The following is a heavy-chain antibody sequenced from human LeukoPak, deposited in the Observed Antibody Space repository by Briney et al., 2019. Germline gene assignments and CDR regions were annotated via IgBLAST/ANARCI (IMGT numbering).Heavy chain of an antibody. CDR3: ARPYYYDSRIDP. Sequence: PSQTLSLTCTVSGGSISSGDYYWSWIRQPPGKGLGWIAYMYYSGSAYYNPSLKSRVTMSADTSKNQLSLKLSSVTAADTAVYYCARPYYYDSRIDPWGQGILVTVSS. D-gene: IGHD3-22*01. CDR1: GGSISSGDYY. V-gene: IGHV4-30-4*01. CDR2: MYYSGSA. J-gene: IGHJ5*02.